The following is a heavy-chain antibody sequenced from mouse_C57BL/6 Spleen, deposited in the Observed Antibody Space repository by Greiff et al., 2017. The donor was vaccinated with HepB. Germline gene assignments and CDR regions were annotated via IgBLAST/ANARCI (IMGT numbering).Heavy chain of an antibody. CDR2: FYPGSGSI. CDR1: GYTFTEYT. V-gene: IGHV1-62-2*01. Sequence: QVQLKQSGAELVKPGASVKLSCKASGYTFTEYTIHWVKQRSGQGLEWIGWFYPGSGSIKYNEKFKDKATLTADKSSSTVYMELSRLTSDDSAVYFCARHALKTAQATSWFAYWGQGTLVTVSA. D-gene: IGHD3-2*02. J-gene: IGHJ3*01. CDR3: ARHALKTAQATSWFAY.